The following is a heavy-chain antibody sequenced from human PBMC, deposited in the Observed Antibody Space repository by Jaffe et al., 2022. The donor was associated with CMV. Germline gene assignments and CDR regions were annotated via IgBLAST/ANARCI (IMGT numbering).Heavy chain of an antibody. CDR3: ARGLVGATKDNWFDP. J-gene: IGHJ5*02. D-gene: IGHD1-26*01. V-gene: IGHV1-2*02. CDR2: INPNSGGT. Sequence: QVQLVQSGAEVKKPGASVKVSCKASGYTFTGYYMHWVRQAPGQGLEWMGWINPNSGGTNYAQKFQGRVTMTRDTSISTAYMELSRLRSDDTAVYYCARGLVGATKDNWFDPWGQGTLVTVSS. CDR1: GYTFTGYY.